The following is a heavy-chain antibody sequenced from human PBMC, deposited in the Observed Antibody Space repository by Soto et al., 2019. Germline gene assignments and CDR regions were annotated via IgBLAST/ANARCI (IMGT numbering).Heavy chain of an antibody. CDR3: VKNGAYALDH. Sequence: SETLSLTCAVSGDSISSDNWWSWVRQPPEKGLEWIGEIYRGTSPTYNPSLESRVTISVDKSKNQFSLKLNSVTAADTAVYYCVKNGAYALDHWGQGTLVTVSS. CDR2: IYRGTSP. V-gene: IGHV4-4*02. J-gene: IGHJ4*02. CDR1: GDSISSDNW. D-gene: IGHD4-17*01.